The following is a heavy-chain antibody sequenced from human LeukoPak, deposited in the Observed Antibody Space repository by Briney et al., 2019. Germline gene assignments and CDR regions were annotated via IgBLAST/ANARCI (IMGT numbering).Heavy chain of an antibody. CDR1: GFTFNTHA. CDR2: INGNGAST. V-gene: IGHV3-23*01. J-gene: IGHJ4*02. D-gene: IGHD5-18*01. Sequence: GGSQRLSCAASGFTFNTHAMSWVRQAPGKGLEWVSGINGNGASTYYSDSVKGRFTISRDNSKNTLYLQMSSLRAEDTAVYYCAKDQGYSYYYLDYWGQGTLVTVSS. CDR3: AKDQGYSYYYLDY.